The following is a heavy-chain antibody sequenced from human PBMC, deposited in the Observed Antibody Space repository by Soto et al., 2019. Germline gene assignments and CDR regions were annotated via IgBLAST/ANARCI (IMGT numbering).Heavy chain of an antibody. D-gene: IGHD5-18*01. V-gene: IGHV1-69*01. J-gene: IGHJ6*02. CDR3: TRVLGYTFEPGKTRYSAMDV. CDR2: LIPVFGSP. Sequence: QVQLVQSGAEVKKPGSSVTVSCKTSGGTFSKDAINWVRQAPGQGLEWMGLLIPVFGSPIYAQKFQGRIRITAEESTSPAFMDLSSLRSEDTAVYYCTRVLGYTFEPGKTRYSAMDVWGQGTTVSVSS. CDR1: GGTFSKDA.